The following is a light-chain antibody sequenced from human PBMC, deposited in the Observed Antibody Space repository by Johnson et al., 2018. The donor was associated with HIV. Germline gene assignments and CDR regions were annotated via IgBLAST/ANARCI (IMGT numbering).Light chain of an antibody. Sequence: QSVLTQPPSVSAAPGQKVTISCSGSIFNIQNNFVSWYQQLPGTAPKLLIYENNKRPSGIPDRFSGSKSGTSATLGITGLQTGDEADYYCGTWDSSLSVEVFGTGTKVTVL. CDR1: IFNIQNNF. CDR3: GTWDSSLSVEV. CDR2: ENN. V-gene: IGLV1-51*02. J-gene: IGLJ1*01.